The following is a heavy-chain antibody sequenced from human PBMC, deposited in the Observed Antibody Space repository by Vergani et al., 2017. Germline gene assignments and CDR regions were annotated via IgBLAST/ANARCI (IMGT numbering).Heavy chain of an antibody. CDR1: GFTFSSYS. CDR3: ASSITMMPFDL. J-gene: IGHJ2*01. D-gene: IGHD3-22*01. V-gene: IGHV3-48*01. CDR2: ISSSSSTI. Sequence: EVQLVESGGGVVHPGGSLRLSCAASGFTFSSYSMNWVRQAPGKGLEWISYISSSSSTIYYADSVKGRFTISRDNAKNSLYLQMNSLRAEDTAVYYSASSITMMPFDLWGRGTLVTVSS.